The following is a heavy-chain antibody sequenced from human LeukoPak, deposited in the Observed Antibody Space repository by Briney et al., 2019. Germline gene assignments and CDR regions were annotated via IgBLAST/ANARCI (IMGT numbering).Heavy chain of an antibody. J-gene: IGHJ5*02. D-gene: IGHD2-2*01. CDR2: INPNSGGT. CDR3: ARAGGDIVVVPVEDNWFDP. CDR1: GYTFTGYY. V-gene: IGHV1-2*02. Sequence: GASVKVSCKASGYTFTGYYMHWVRQAPGQGLEWMGWINPNSGGTNYAQKFQGRVTMTRDTSISTAYMELSRLRSDDTAVYYCARAGGDIVVVPVEDNWFDPWGQGTLVTVSS.